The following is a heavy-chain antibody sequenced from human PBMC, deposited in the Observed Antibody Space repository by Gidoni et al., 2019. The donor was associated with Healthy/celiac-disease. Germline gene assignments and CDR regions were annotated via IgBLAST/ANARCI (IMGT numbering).Heavy chain of an antibody. J-gene: IGHJ3*02. D-gene: IGHD3-22*01. Sequence: QVQLVESGGGLVKPGGSLRLSCAASGFTFSDSYMSWIRPAPGKGLGWVSYISSSGSTIYYADSVKGRFTISRDNAKNSLYLQMNSLRAEDTAVYYCARDIDSSGYYRHDAFDIWGQGTMVTVSS. CDR3: ARDIDSSGYYRHDAFDI. V-gene: IGHV3-11*01. CDR1: GFTFSDSY. CDR2: ISSSGSTI.